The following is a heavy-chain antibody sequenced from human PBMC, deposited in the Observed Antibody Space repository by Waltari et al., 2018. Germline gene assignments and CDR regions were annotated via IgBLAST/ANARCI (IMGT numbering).Heavy chain of an antibody. V-gene: IGHV4-34*01. CDR1: GGSFGGYY. Sequence: QVQLQQWGAGLLKPSETLSLTCAVYGGSFGGYYWSWIRQPPGKGLEWIGEINHSGSTNYNPSLKSRVTISVDTSKNQFSLKLSSVTAADTAVYYCARRQREYSGPGAFDIWGQGTMVTVSS. J-gene: IGHJ3*02. CDR3: ARRQREYSGPGAFDI. D-gene: IGHD5-12*01. CDR2: INHSGST.